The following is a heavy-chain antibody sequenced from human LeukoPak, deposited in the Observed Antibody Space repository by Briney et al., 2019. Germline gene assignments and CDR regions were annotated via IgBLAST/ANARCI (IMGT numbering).Heavy chain of an antibody. CDR2: INPNSGGT. J-gene: IGHJ4*02. D-gene: IGHD1-26*01. CDR3: ARRGRGSINFCIDY. V-gene: IGHV1-2*02. CDR1: GYTFTGYY. Sequence: ASVKVSCKASGYTFTGYYMHWVRQAPGQGLEWMGWINPNSGGTNYAQKFQGRVTMTRDTSISTAYMELSRLKASDTAMYYCARRGRGSINFCIDYWGQGTLVTVSS.